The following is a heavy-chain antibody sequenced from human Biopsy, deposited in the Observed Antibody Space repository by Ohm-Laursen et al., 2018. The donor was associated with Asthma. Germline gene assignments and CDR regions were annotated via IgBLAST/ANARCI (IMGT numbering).Heavy chain of an antibody. J-gene: IGHJ4*02. V-gene: IGHV1-46*01. D-gene: IGHD1-26*01. CDR2: INPSGGST. CDR3: ARAGDLIVGATMGY. Sequence: ASVKVSCKASGDTFSSFYMHWVRQAPGQGLEWMGIINPSGGSTNYAQKFQGRVTMTRDTSTSTVYMELSSLRSEDTAVCYCARAGDLIVGATMGYWGQGTPVTVSS. CDR1: GDTFSSFY.